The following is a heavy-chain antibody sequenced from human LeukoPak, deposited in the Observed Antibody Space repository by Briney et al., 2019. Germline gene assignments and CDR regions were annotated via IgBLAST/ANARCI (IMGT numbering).Heavy chain of an antibody. CDR1: GGTFSSYA. V-gene: IGHV1-69*13. Sequence: AASVKVSCKASGGTFSSYAISWVRQAPGQGLEWMGGIIPIFGTANYAQKFQGRVTITADESTSTAYMELSSLRSEDTAVYYCASSIMTAAGPYYYYGMDDWGQGTTVTVSS. J-gene: IGHJ6*02. CDR3: ASSIMTAAGPYYYYGMDD. D-gene: IGHD6-13*01. CDR2: IIPIFGTA.